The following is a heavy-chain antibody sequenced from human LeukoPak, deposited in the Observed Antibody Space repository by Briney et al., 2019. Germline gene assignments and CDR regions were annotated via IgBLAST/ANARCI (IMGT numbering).Heavy chain of an antibody. Sequence: PSETLSLTCTVSGGSIIRTDYYWGWIRQPPGKGLEWIGSIYHSGSTYYNPSLESRVSVSVDTSKSQFSLRLSSVTAADTAVYYCARVRCSSTSCYWDNWFDPWGQGTLVTVSS. CDR1: GGSIIRTDYY. CDR3: ARVRCSSTSCYWDNWFDP. D-gene: IGHD2-2*01. V-gene: IGHV4-39*01. CDR2: IYHSGST. J-gene: IGHJ5*02.